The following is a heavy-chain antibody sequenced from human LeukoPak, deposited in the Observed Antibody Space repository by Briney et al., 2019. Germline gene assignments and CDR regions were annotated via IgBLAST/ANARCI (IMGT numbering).Heavy chain of an antibody. CDR3: AREVTLNWFDP. CDR2: IYYSGST. J-gene: IGHJ5*02. CDR1: GGSISSHY. V-gene: IGHV4-59*11. Sequence: PSETLSLTCTVSGGSISSHYWSWIRQPPGKGLGWIGYIYYSGSTNYNPSLKSRVTISVDTSKNQFSLKLSSVTAADTAVYYCAREVTLNWFDPWGQGTLVTVSS. D-gene: IGHD4-11*01.